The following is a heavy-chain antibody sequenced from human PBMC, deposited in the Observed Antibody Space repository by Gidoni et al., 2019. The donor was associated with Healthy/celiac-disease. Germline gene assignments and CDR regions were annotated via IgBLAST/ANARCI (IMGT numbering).Heavy chain of an antibody. CDR1: GFTFDDYA. D-gene: IGHD3-16*01. J-gene: IGHJ3*02. CDR2: ISWNSGSI. Sequence: EVQLVESGGGLVQHGRSLRLSCAASGFTFDDYAMHWVRQAPGKGLEWVSGISWNSGSIGYADSVKGRFTISRDNAKNSLYLQMNSLRAEDTALYYCAKGLREWDAFDIWGQGTMVTVSS. V-gene: IGHV3-9*01. CDR3: AKGLREWDAFDI.